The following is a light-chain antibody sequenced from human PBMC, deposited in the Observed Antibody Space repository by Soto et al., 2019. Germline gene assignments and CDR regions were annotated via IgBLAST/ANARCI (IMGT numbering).Light chain of an antibody. Sequence: EIVMTQSPVTLSVSPGERATLSCRASQSVSSILAWYQQKPGQAPRLLIYGASTRATGIPARFSGSGSGTEFTLTISSLQSEDFAVYYCQQYNDWPLTFGGGTKVDIK. J-gene: IGKJ4*01. V-gene: IGKV3-15*01. CDR2: GAS. CDR3: QQYNDWPLT. CDR1: QSVSSI.